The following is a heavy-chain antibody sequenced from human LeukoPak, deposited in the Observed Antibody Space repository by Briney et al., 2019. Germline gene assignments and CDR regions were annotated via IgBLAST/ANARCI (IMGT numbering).Heavy chain of an antibody. CDR2: ISGSGGST. V-gene: IGHV3-23*01. D-gene: IGHD3-3*01. CDR1: GFTFSNYA. J-gene: IGHJ4*02. CDR3: ARGLLEV. Sequence: GGSLRFSCAASGFTFSNYAMTWVRQAPGKGLEWVSAISGSGGSTYYADSVKGRFTISRDNAKNSLYLEMNNLRAEDTAVYYCARGLLEVWGQGTLVTVSS.